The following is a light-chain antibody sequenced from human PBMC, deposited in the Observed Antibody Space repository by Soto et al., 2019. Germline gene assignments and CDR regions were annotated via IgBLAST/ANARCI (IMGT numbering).Light chain of an antibody. J-gene: IGLJ1*01. CDR3: FPFTTTSTHV. Sequence: QSPLTQPACLSLSPGHSITISCTGTSGDIGAYDYVSWFQQHPGKAPKLMISEVNNRPSGVSNRFSGSKSGNTAYLTISGLQVEDEAEYFCFPFTTTSTHVFGTGTKVTVL. CDR2: EVN. CDR1: SGDIGAYDY. V-gene: IGLV2-14*01.